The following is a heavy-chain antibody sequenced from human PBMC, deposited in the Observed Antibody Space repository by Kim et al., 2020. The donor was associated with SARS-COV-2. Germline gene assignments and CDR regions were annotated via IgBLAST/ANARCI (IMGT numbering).Heavy chain of an antibody. CDR2: IYYSGST. V-gene: IGHV4-39*01. CDR3: ARPEGISDAFDI. D-gene: IGHD3-10*01. J-gene: IGHJ3*02. CDR1: GGSISSSSYY. Sequence: SETLSLTCTVSGGSISSSSYYWGWIRQPPGKGLEWIGSIYYSGSTYYNPSLKSRVTISVDTSKNQFSLKLSSVTAADTAVYYCARPEGISDAFDIWGQGTMVTVSS.